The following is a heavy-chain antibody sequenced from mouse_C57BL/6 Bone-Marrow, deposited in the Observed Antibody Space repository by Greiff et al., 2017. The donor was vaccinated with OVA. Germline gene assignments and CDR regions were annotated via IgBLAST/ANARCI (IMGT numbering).Heavy chain of an antibody. CDR2: ISDGGSYT. Sequence: EVQVVESGGGLVKPGGSLKLSCAASGFTFSSYAMSWVRQTPEQRLEWVATISDGGSYTYYPDNVKGRFTISRDNAKNNLYLQMSHLKSEDTAMYYCARDKTDYYGSSYYFDVWGTGTTVTVSS. V-gene: IGHV5-4*01. CDR3: ARDKTDYYGSSYYFDV. D-gene: IGHD1-1*01. J-gene: IGHJ1*03. CDR1: GFTFSSYA.